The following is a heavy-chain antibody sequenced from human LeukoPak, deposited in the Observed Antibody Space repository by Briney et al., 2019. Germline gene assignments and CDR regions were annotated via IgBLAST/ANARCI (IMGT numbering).Heavy chain of an antibody. CDR3: ARGAQQLPYYFDY. CDR2: MYNSGST. J-gene: IGHJ4*01. Sequence: SETLSLTCTVSGGAIRSYYWSWIRQPPGKGLEWIGYMYNSGSTNYNPSLKSRVTISVDTSKNQFSLKLSSATAADTAVYYCARGAQQLPYYFDYWGQGILVTVSS. V-gene: IGHV4-59*01. D-gene: IGHD4-11*01. CDR1: GGAIRSYY.